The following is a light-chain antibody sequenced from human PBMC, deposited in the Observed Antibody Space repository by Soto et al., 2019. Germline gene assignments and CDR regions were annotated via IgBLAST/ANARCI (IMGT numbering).Light chain of an antibody. CDR3: QQYGRP. CDR2: GAS. J-gene: IGKJ1*01. V-gene: IGKV3-20*01. CDR1: QSVTSDY. Sequence: EIVLTQSPGTLSLSPGERATLSCRASQSVTSDYLAWYQQKPGQAPRLLIHGASSRATGIPDRFSGSGSGTDFTLTISILEPEDFAVYYCQQYGRPFGQGTKVEIK.